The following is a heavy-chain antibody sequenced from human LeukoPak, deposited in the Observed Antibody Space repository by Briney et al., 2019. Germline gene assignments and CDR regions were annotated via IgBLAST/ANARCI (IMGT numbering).Heavy chain of an antibody. Sequence: GGSLRLSCAASGFTFSGYGMHWVRQAPGKGLEWVAVIGFDGRNKYYADSVRGRFIISRDNSKNTLYLQMNILRAEDTAVYYCARDMEQWLVQDWYFDLWGRGTLVTVSS. V-gene: IGHV3-33*01. J-gene: IGHJ2*01. CDR1: GFTFSGYG. CDR2: IGFDGRNK. D-gene: IGHD6-19*01. CDR3: ARDMEQWLVQDWYFDL.